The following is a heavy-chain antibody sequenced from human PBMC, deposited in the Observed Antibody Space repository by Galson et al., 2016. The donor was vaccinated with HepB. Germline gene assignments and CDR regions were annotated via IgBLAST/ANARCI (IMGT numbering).Heavy chain of an antibody. V-gene: IGHV1-46*01. Sequence: SCKASGYTFTSYFIHWVRQAPGQGLQWMGTINPSADSTTYAHNFQGRVTMTRDTSTSTVYMELSSLRSEDTAVFYCARDRGNYDSTGYYFDYWGQGTLVTVSS. CDR3: ARDRGNYDSTGYYFDY. CDR2: INPSADST. J-gene: IGHJ4*02. D-gene: IGHD3-22*01. CDR1: GYTFTSYF.